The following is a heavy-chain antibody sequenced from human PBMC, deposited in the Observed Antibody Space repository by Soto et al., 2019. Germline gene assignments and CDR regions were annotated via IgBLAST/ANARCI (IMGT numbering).Heavy chain of an antibody. Sequence: LSLTCAASGFTFSSYWMHWVRQAPGKGLVWVSRINSDGSSTSYADSVKGRFTISRDNAKNTLYLQMNSLRAEDTAVYYCARASGYDNWYFDLWGRGTLVTVSS. J-gene: IGHJ2*01. V-gene: IGHV3-74*01. D-gene: IGHD5-12*01. CDR3: ARASGYDNWYFDL. CDR2: INSDGSST. CDR1: GFTFSSYW.